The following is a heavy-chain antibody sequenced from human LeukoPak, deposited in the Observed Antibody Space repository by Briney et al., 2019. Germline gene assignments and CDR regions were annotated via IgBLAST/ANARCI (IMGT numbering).Heavy chain of an antibody. CDR1: GGSISSSSYY. D-gene: IGHD2-2*01. V-gene: IGHV4-61*05. J-gene: IGHJ5*02. CDR3: ARGMRDIVVVPAAIWFDP. CDR2: IYYSGST. Sequence: SETLSLTCTVSGGSISSSSYYWGWIRQPPGKGLEWIGYIYYSGSTNYNPSLKSRVTISVDTSKNQFSLKLSSVTAANTAVYYCARGMRDIVVVPAAIWFDPWGQGTLVTVSS.